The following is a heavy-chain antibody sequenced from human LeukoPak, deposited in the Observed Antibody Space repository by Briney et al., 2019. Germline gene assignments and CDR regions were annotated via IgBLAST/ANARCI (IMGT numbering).Heavy chain of an antibody. CDR2: ISYSGSP. CDR3: ARRAGSGSYPMDV. Sequence: SETLSLTCTVSDGSITNYYWSWIRQPPGKGLEWIGYISYSGSPNYNPSLKSRVTISVDTSKNQFSLKLSSVTAADTAVYYCARRAGSGSYPMDVWGQGTTVTVSS. J-gene: IGHJ6*02. V-gene: IGHV4-59*08. D-gene: IGHD3-10*01. CDR1: DGSITNYY.